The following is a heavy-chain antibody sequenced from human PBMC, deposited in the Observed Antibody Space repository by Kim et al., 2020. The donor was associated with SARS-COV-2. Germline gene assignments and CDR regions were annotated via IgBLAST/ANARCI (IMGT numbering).Heavy chain of an antibody. Sequence: SVKVSCKASGGTFSSYVINWVRQAPGQGLEWMGRIIPFLEISAYAQKFQGRVTITADKSSSTAYMELSSLRSEDTAVYYCASRRSGVRPYYYYHYMDVWGNETTVTVSS. V-gene: IGHV1-69*04. CDR2: IIPFLEIS. CDR1: GGTFSSYV. CDR3: ASRRSGVRPYYYYHYMDV. D-gene: IGHD2-15*01. J-gene: IGHJ6*03.